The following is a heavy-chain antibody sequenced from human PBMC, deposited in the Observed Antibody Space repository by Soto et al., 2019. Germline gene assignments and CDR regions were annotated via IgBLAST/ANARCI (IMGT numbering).Heavy chain of an antibody. D-gene: IGHD3-3*01. CDR2: IISSSSYI. CDR1: GFTFSNYS. V-gene: IGHV3-21*01. Sequence: EVQLVESGGGLVKPGGSLRLSCAASGFTFSNYSINWVRQAPGKGLEWVSSIISSSSYIYYADSVKGRFTISRDNAKNSLFLQMNGLRDEDAAVYYCARNCDDFWSASFYSYGMDVWGQGTTVSVSS. J-gene: IGHJ6*02. CDR3: ARNCDDFWSASFYSYGMDV.